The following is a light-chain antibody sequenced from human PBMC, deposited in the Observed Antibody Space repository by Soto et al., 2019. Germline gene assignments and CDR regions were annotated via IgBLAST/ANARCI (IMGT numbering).Light chain of an antibody. V-gene: IGLV2-14*01. CDR3: SSYTSTSTV. J-gene: IGLJ1*01. CDR2: EVT. Sequence: QSALTQPASVSGSPGQSITISCTGISSDGDDYKDVSWYQQHPGKAPKLMIYEVTYRPSGVSNRFSGSKSGNTASLTISGLQAEDEADYYCSSYTSTSTVFGTGTSSPS. CDR1: SSDGDDYKD.